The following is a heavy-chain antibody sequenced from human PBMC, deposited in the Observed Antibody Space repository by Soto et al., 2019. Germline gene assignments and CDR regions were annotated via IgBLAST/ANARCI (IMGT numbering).Heavy chain of an antibody. CDR3: ASATMVRGAVWFDP. J-gene: IGHJ5*02. V-gene: IGHV4-59*01. D-gene: IGHD3-10*01. CDR2: IYYSGST. CDR1: GGSISSYY. Sequence: SETLSLTCTDSGGSISSYYWSWIRQPPGKGLEWIGYIYYSGSTNYNPSLKSRVTISVDTSKNQFSLKLSSVTAADTAVYYCASATMVRGAVWFDPWGQGTLVTVSS.